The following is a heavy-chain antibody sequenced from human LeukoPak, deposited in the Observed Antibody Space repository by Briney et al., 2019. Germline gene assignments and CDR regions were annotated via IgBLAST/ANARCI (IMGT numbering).Heavy chain of an antibody. CDR2: INPNSGGT. D-gene: IGHD3-10*01. CDR3: ARYPYYYGSGSRTTGRLFPY. V-gene: IGHV1-2*02. Sequence: ASVKVSCKASGYTFTGYYMHWVRQAPGQGLEWMGWINPNSGGTNYAQKFQGRVTMTRDTSISTAYMELSRLRSDDTAVYYCARYPYYYGSGSRTTGRLFPYWGQGTLVTVSS. CDR1: GYTFTGYY. J-gene: IGHJ4*02.